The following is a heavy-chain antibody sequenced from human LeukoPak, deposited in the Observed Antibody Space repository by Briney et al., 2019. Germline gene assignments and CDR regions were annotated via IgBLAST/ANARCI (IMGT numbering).Heavy chain of an antibody. CDR2: IWYDGSNK. CDR1: GFTFSSYG. J-gene: IGHJ4*02. CDR3: AKVKAGVIALAG. V-gene: IGHV3-33*06. D-gene: IGHD3-10*01. Sequence: GRSLRLSCAASGFTFSSYGMHWVRQAPGKGLEWVAVIWYDGSNKYYADSVKGRFTISRDNSKNTLYLQMNSLRAEDTAVNYCAKVKAGVIALAGWGQGTLVTVSS.